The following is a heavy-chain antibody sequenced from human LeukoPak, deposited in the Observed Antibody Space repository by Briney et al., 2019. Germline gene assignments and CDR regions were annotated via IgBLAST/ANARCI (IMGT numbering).Heavy chain of an antibody. V-gene: IGHV1-8*01. CDR1: GYTFTSYD. J-gene: IGHJ4*02. CDR3: ARAGWRYFDWKTYYFDY. D-gene: IGHD3-9*01. CDR2: MNPNSGNT. Sequence: GASVKVSRKASGYTFTSYDINWVRQATGQGLEWMGWMNPNSGNTGYAQKFQGRVTMTRNTSISTAYMEVSSLRSEDTAVYYCARAGWRYFDWKTYYFDYWGQGTLVTVSS.